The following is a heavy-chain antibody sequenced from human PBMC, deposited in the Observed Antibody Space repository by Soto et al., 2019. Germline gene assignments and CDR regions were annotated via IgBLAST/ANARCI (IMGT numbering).Heavy chain of an antibody. D-gene: IGHD3-3*01. CDR1: GFTFSSYA. Sequence: PVGSLRLSCSASGFTFSSYAMHWVRQAPGKGLEYVSAISSNGGSTYYADSVKGRFTISRDNSKNTLYLQMSSLRAEDTAVYYCARYDVGPIRFSDYWGQGTLVTVS. V-gene: IGHV3-64D*08. CDR3: ARYDVGPIRFSDY. J-gene: IGHJ4*02. CDR2: ISSNGGST.